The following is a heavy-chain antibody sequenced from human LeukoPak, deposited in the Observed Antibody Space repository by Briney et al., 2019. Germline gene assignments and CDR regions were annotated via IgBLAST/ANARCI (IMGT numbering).Heavy chain of an antibody. CDR2: INHSGSS. CDR3: AREVYGSGSYYNPNYYYYYGMDV. D-gene: IGHD3-10*01. J-gene: IGHJ6*02. V-gene: IGHV4-34*01. Sequence: SETLSLTCAVSGGSFSGYYWSWIRQPPGKGLEWVGEINHSGSSNYNPSLKSRVTISVDTSKNQVSLELSTVTAADTAVYYCAREVYGSGSYYNPNYYYYYGMDVWGQGTTVTVSS. CDR1: GGSFSGYY.